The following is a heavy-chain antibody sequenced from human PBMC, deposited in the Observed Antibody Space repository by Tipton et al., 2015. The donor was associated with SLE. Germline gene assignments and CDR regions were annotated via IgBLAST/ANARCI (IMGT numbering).Heavy chain of an antibody. V-gene: IGHV3-11*01. CDR3: TSRDGSLGY. D-gene: IGHD5-24*01. J-gene: IGHJ4*02. CDR1: GFTFTDSY. CDR2: INTISTSK. Sequence: SLRLSCAASGFTFTDSYMTWIRQAPGKGLEWVSYINTISTSKYYADSVKGRFTISRDNAKNSLYLQMNSLRAEDTAVYFCTSRDGSLGYWGQGTLVTVSS.